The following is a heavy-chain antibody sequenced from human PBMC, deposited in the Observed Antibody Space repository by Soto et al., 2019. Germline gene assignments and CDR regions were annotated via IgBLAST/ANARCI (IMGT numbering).Heavy chain of an antibody. CDR3: ARKLENWTALRPLDY. J-gene: IGHJ4*02. CDR1: GYTFTSYG. Sequence: GASVKVSCKASGYTFTSYGISWVRQAPGQGLEWMGWISAYNGNTNYAQKLQGRVTMTTDTSTSTAYMELRSLRSDDTAVYYCARKLENWTALRPLDYGGQGTLVTVSS. CDR2: ISAYNGNT. D-gene: IGHD1-1*01. V-gene: IGHV1-18*01.